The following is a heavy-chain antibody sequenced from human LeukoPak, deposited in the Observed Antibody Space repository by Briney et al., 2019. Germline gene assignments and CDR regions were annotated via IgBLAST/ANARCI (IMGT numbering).Heavy chain of an antibody. CDR3: ARDGIAAAEEAFDI. CDR1: GFTFSSYS. V-gene: IGHV3-21*01. CDR2: ISSSSSYI. D-gene: IGHD6-13*01. J-gene: IGHJ3*02. Sequence: GGSLRLSCAASGFTFSSYSMNWVRQAPGKGLAWVSSISSSSSYIYYADSVKGRFTISRDNAKNSLYLQMNSLRAEDTAVYYCARDGIAAAEEAFDIWGQGTMVTVSS.